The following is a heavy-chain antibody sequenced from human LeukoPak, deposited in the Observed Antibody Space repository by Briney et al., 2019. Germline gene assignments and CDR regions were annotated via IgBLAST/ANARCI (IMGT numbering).Heavy chain of an antibody. CDR1: GFTFSIYA. V-gene: IGHV3-23*01. Sequence: GGSLRLSCAASGFTFSIYAMSWVRQAPGKGLEWVSAISGSGGSTYYADSVKGRFTISRDNSKNTLYLQMNSLRAEDTAVYYCAKGSCSSTSCRIDYWGQGTLVTVSS. J-gene: IGHJ4*02. D-gene: IGHD2-2*01. CDR2: ISGSGGST. CDR3: AKGSCSSTSCRIDY.